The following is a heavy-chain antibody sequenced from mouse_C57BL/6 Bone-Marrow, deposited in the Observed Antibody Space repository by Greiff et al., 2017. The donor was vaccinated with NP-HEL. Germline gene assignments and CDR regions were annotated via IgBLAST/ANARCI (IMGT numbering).Heavy chain of an antibody. CDR3: ARGYYGSSRFAY. Sequence: QVQLKESGAELVKPGASVKLSCKASGYTFTEYTIHWVKQRSGQGLEWIGWFYPGSGSIKYNEKFKDKATLTADKSSSTVYMELSRLTSEDSAVYFCARGYYGSSRFAYWGQGTLVTVSA. V-gene: IGHV1-62-2*01. CDR2: FYPGSGSI. J-gene: IGHJ3*01. D-gene: IGHD1-1*01. CDR1: GYTFTEYT.